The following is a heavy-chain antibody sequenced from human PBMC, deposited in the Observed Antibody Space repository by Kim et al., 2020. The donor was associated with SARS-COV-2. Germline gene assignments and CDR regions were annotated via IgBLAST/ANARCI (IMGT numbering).Heavy chain of an antibody. V-gene: IGHV3-21*06. Sequence: GGSLRLSCAASGFAFSDYSMSWGRQAPGRGLEWVSSIDSSGDHIYYADSVKVRFTNSRDNAENSLYLQMDSLRAEDTAIYYCTGLLNGHFNHWGPGVLVTVSS. CDR3: TGLLNGHFNH. CDR2: IDSSGDHI. J-gene: IGHJ4*02. D-gene: IGHD2-8*01. CDR1: GFAFSDYS.